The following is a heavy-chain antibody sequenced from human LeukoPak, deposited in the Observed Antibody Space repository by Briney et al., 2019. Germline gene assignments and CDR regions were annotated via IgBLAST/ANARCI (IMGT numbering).Heavy chain of an antibody. CDR2: IKEDGRAT. CDR3: ARDDRYSSSDYPAPDY. Sequence: PRGSLRLSCAPSGVSFTNHWMCWVRQGPGERLEWVATIKEDGRATNYLDSVKGRFTISRDNAKSSLFLQMNSLRAEDTAVYYCARDDRYSSSDYPAPDYWGQGTLVTVSS. J-gene: IGHJ4*02. D-gene: IGHD3-22*01. V-gene: IGHV3-7*05. CDR1: GVSFTNHW.